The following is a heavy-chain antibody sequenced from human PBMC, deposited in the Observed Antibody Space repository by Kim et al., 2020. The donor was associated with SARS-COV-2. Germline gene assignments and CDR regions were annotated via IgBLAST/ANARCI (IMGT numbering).Heavy chain of an antibody. CDR1: GGSFSGYY. CDR2: INHSGST. D-gene: IGHD4-17*01. J-gene: IGHJ6*02. CDR3: ARGILRGTVTTHRYYYGMDV. Sequence: SETLSLTCAVYGGSFSGYYWSWIRQPPGKGLEWIGEINHSGSTNYNPSLKSRVTISVDTSKNQFSLKLSSVTAADTAVYYCARGILRGTVTTHRYYYGMDVWGQGTTVTVSS. V-gene: IGHV4-34*01.